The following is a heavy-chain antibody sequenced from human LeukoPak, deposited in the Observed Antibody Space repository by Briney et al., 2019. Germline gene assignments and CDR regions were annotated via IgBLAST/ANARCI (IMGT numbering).Heavy chain of an antibody. CDR2: ISFDGSNK. CDR1: GFTFSSYA. J-gene: IGHJ4*02. CDR3: ARDPPLWFGELSGTIDY. D-gene: IGHD3-10*01. Sequence: GRSLRLSCAASGFTFSSYAMHWVRQAPGKGLEWVAVISFDGSNKYYADSVKGRFTISRYNSKNTLYLQMNSLRAEDTAVYYCARDPPLWFGELSGTIDYWGQGTLVTVSS. V-gene: IGHV3-30-3*01.